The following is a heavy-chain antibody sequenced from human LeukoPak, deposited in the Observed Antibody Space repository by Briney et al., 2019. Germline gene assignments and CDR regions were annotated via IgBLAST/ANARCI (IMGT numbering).Heavy chain of an antibody. CDR3: ARGVLRFREAFDY. CDR1: GGSISSGGYY. D-gene: IGHD3-3*01. CDR2: IYYSGST. Sequence: PSETLSLTCTVSGGSISSGGYYWSWIRQHPGKGLEYIGHIYYSGSTSYNPSLKSRVTISVDTSKNQFSLKLSSVTAADTAVYYCARGVLRFREAFDYWGQGTLVTVSP. V-gene: IGHV4-31*03. J-gene: IGHJ4*02.